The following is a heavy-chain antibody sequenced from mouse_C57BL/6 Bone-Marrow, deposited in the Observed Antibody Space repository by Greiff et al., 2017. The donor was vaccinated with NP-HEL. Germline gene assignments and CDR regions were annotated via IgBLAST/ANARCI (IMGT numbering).Heavy chain of an antibody. J-gene: IGHJ3*01. Sequence: QVQLKESGPELVKPGASVKISCKASGYSFTSYYIHWVKQRPGQGLEWIGWIYPGSGNTKYNEKFKGKATLTADTSSSTAYMQLSSLTSEDSAVYYCARTDFYYGSSYGFAYWGQGTLVTVSA. CDR1: GYSFTSYY. CDR2: IYPGSGNT. V-gene: IGHV1-66*01. CDR3: ARTDFYYGSSYGFAY. D-gene: IGHD1-1*01.